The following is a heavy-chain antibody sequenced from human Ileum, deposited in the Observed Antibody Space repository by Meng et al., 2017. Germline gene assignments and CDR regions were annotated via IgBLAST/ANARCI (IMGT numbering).Heavy chain of an antibody. CDR1: GFTFSNYW. V-gene: IGHV3-74*01. CDR2: INPDGATS. J-gene: IGHJ4*02. Sequence: GGSLRLSCAVSGFTFSNYWMHWVRQTPGKGLVWVSRINPDGATSNNADSVKGRFTVSRDNSKNTLYLQMDSLRAEDTAMYYCARDMMDLGQGTLSPSPQ. CDR3: ARDMMD. D-gene: IGHD3-16*01.